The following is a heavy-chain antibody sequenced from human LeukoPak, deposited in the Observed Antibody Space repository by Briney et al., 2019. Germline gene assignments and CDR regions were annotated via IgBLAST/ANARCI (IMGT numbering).Heavy chain of an antibody. CDR3: ARDVRYFDWLLPPENWFDP. J-gene: IGHJ5*02. V-gene: IGHV4-34*01. D-gene: IGHD3-9*01. CDR2: INHSGST. Sequence: SETLSLTCAVYGGSFSGYYWSWIRQPPGKGLEWIGEINHSGSTNYNPSLKSRVTISVDTSKNQFSLKLSSATAADTAVYYCARDVRYFDWLLPPENWFDPWGQGTLVTVSS. CDR1: GGSFSGYY.